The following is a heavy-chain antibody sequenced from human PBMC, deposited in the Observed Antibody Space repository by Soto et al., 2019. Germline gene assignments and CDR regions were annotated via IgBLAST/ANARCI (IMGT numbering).Heavy chain of an antibody. CDR1: RFTFSTYA. D-gene: IGHD5-12*01. CDR3: AKMGFRSSTGSYDYTMDV. CDR2: ITGSGSSS. Sequence: PGGSLRLSCAAPRFTFSTYAMTWVRQAPGKGLERVSVITGSGSSSYYADSVKGRFTISRDNSKNMLYLQVKSLRAEDTAVYYCAKMGFRSSTGSYDYTMDVWGRGTTVTVSS. J-gene: IGHJ6*02. V-gene: IGHV3-23*01.